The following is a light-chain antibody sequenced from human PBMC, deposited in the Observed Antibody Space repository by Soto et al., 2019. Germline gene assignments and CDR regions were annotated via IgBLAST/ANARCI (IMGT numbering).Light chain of an antibody. CDR2: KDT. CDR3: QSTDSSGNSVV. Sequence: SYELTQPPSVSVSPGQTARITCSGDALPKQYAHWYQQKPGQAPLMVIYKDTERPSGIPERFSGSSSGTTVTLTISGVQAEDEADYYCQSTDSSGNSVVFGGGTKVTVL. J-gene: IGLJ2*01. CDR1: ALPKQY. V-gene: IGLV3-25*03.